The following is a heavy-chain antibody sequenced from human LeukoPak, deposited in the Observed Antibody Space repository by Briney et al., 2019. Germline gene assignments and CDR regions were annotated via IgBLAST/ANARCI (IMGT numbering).Heavy chain of an antibody. D-gene: IGHD2-2*01. CDR3: AGDPGVRYCSSSSCRVTYYMDV. CDR1: GFTLSSYA. J-gene: IGHJ6*03. V-gene: IGHV3-30*04. Sequence: GGSLRLSCAASGFTLSSYAMHWVRQAPGKGLEWVAVISYDGSNKYYADSVKGRFTISRDNSKNTLYLQMNSLRAEDTAVYYCAGDPGVRYCSSSSCRVTYYMDVWGKGTTVTVSS. CDR2: ISYDGSNK.